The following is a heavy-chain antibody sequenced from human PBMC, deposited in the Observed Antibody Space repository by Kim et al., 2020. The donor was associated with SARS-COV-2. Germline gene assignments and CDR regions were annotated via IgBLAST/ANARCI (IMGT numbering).Heavy chain of an antibody. CDR2: IWYDGSNK. V-gene: IGHV3-33*01. J-gene: IGHJ4*02. CDR3: ARDAAVARFTFDY. Sequence: GGSLRLSCAASGFTFSSYGMHWVRQAPGKGLEWVAVIWYDGSNKYYADSVKGRFTISRDNSKNTLYLQMNSLRAEDTSVYYCARDAAVARFTFDYWGQGTLVTVSS. D-gene: IGHD3-3*01. CDR1: GFTFSSYG.